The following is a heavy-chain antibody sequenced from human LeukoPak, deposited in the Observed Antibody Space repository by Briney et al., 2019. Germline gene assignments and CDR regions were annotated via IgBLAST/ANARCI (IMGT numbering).Heavy chain of an antibody. CDR2: IGDSGGPT. CDR1: GFTFSSYA. CDR3: AKARAGYSYGRDLFDY. J-gene: IGHJ4*02. V-gene: IGHV3-23*01. D-gene: IGHD5-18*01. Sequence: PGGSLRLSCAASGFTFSSYAMNWVRQAPGGGLGWVSFIGDSGGPTYYADSVKGRFTISRDSSKTTLYLQMNSLRAEDTAVYYCAKARAGYSYGRDLFDYWGQGTLVTVSS.